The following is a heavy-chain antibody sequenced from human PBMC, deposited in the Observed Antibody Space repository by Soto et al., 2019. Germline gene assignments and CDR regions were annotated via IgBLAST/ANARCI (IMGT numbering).Heavy chain of an antibody. CDR2: IIPIFGTA. J-gene: IGHJ2*01. V-gene: IGHV1-69*12. CDR3: ATSGDRRHWYFDL. Sequence: QVQLVQSGAEVKKPGSSVKVSCKASGGTFSSYAISWVRQAPGQGLEWMGGIIPIFGTANYAQKFQCRVTISADESTRKAYMELSSLRSEDTAVYYCATSGDRRHWYFDLWGRGTLVTVSS. CDR1: GGTFSSYA. D-gene: IGHD7-27*01.